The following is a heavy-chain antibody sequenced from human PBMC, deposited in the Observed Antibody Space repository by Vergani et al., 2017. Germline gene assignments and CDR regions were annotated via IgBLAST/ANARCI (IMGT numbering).Heavy chain of an antibody. CDR3: ARDPRRYGSDPEDYYYGMDV. CDR2: IIPVLGKT. V-gene: IGHV1-69*08. J-gene: IGHJ6*02. Sequence: QVQLVQSGAEVKKPGSSVKVSCKASGATFRSNTISWVRQVPGQGLEWMGRIIPVLGKTKYAQDFQGRLTITADKSTSTAYMELTSLRSQDTAVYYCARDPRRYGSDPEDYYYGMDVWGQGTTVTVSS. CDR1: GATFRSNT. D-gene: IGHD2-15*01.